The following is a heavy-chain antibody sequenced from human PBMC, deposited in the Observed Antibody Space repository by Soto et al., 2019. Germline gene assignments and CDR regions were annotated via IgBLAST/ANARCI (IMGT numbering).Heavy chain of an antibody. V-gene: IGHV1-18*04. CDR1: GYMFTTYG. CDR3: ARTGGGMAARPLEY. D-gene: IGHD6-6*01. J-gene: IGHJ4*02. Sequence: QVQLVQSAAEVKRPGASVEVSCKPSGYMFTTYGISWVRQVPGQGLEWMAWVSAYNGIKKYAQKFQDRITMTIDTSTSTVSMEFRSLTPDDTAIYYCARTGGGMAARPLEYWGQGTLVTVSS. CDR2: VSAYNGIK.